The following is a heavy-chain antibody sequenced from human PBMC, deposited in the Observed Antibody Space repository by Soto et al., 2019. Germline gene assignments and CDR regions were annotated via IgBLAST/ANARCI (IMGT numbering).Heavy chain of an antibody. CDR1: GGSISSGDYY. V-gene: IGHV4-30-4*01. Sequence: SETLSLTCTVSGGSISSGDYYWSWIHHPPGKGLEWIGYIYYSGSTYYNPSLKSRVTISVDTSKNQFSLKLSSVTAADTAVYYCASSGITIFGVVTRLFEYWGQGTLVIVSS. D-gene: IGHD3-3*01. CDR2: IYYSGST. CDR3: ASSGITIFGVVTRLFEY. J-gene: IGHJ4*02.